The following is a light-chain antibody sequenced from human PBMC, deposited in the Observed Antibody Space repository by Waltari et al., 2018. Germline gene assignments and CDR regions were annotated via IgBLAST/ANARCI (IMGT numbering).Light chain of an antibody. CDR1: QSIGTS. V-gene: IGKV1-39*01. Sequence: DIQMTQSPSSLSASVGDRVTITCRAGQSIGTSLNWYQQKPGKVPKLLINAASNLQSGVPSRFSGGGSGTELTLIISSLQPEDFATYFCQQCYTIPTFGQGTRLEIK. CDR3: QQCYTIPT. J-gene: IGKJ5*01. CDR2: AAS.